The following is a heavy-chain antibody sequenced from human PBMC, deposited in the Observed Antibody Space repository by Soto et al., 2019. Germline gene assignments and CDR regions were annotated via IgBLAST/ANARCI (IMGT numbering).Heavy chain of an antibody. CDR1: GYTFTSYG. Sequence: GASVKVSCKASGYTFTSYGISWVRQAPGQGLEWMGWISAYNGNTNYAQKLQGRVTMTTDTSTSTAYMELRSLRSDDTAVYYCARVLTQQLAGGSDYWGQGTLVTVSS. J-gene: IGHJ4*02. D-gene: IGHD6-13*01. CDR3: ARVLTQQLAGGSDY. CDR2: ISAYNGNT. V-gene: IGHV1-18*01.